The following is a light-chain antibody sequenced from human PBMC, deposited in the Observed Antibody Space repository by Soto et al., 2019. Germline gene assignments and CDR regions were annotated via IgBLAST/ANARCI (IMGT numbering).Light chain of an antibody. CDR1: SSNIGAGYD. Sequence: QAVVTQPPSVSGATRQRVTISCTGSSSNIGAGYDVHWYQQLPGTAPKLLIYGNSNRPSGVPDRFSGSKSGTSASLAITGLQAEDEADYYCQSYDSSLRGYVFGTWTKLTVL. J-gene: IGLJ1*01. V-gene: IGLV1-40*01. CDR2: GNS. CDR3: QSYDSSLRGYV.